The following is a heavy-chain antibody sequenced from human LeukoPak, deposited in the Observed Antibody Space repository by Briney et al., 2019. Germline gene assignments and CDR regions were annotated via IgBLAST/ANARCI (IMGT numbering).Heavy chain of an antibody. CDR1: GFTFSDYY. Sequence: TGGSLRLSSAASGFTFSDYYMSWIRQAPGKGLEWVSYISSSGSTIYYADSVKGRFTISRGNAKNSLYLQMNSLRAEDTAVYYCARVSRTYNYYDSSGYYDIGYWGQGTLVTVSS. D-gene: IGHD3-22*01. J-gene: IGHJ4*02. CDR2: ISSSGSTI. CDR3: ARVSRTYNYYDSSGYYDIGY. V-gene: IGHV3-11*04.